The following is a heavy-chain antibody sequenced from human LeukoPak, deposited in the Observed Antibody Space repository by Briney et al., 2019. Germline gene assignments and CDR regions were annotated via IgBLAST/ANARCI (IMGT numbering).Heavy chain of an antibody. D-gene: IGHD2-21*01. CDR3: ARGRINYYYMDV. Sequence: ASVKVSCKASGYTFTSYDINWVRQAPGQGLEWMGWMNPNSDNTGYAQKFQGRVTMTRNTSISTAYMELSSLRSEDTAVYYCARGRINYYYMDVWGKGTTVTVSS. CDR2: MNPNSDNT. J-gene: IGHJ6*03. CDR1: GYTFTSYD. V-gene: IGHV1-8*01.